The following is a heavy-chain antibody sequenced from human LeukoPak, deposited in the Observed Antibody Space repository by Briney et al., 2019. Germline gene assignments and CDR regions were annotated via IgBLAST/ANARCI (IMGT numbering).Heavy chain of an antibody. CDR1: GFTFSSYG. J-gene: IGHJ4*02. D-gene: IGHD3-10*01. CDR2: IWYDGSNK. CDR3: ERPYHYGSGSYLYY. Sequence: WGSLRLSCAASGFTFSSYGMHWVRQAPGKGLEWVAVIWYDGSNKYYADSVKGRFTISRDNSKNTLYLQMNSLRAEDTAVYYCERPYHYGSGSYLYYWGQGTLVTVSS. V-gene: IGHV3-33*01.